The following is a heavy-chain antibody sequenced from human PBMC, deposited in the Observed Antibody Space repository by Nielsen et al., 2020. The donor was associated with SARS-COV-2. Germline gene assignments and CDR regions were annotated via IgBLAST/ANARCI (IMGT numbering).Heavy chain of an antibody. CDR1: GYTFTTYA. V-gene: IGHV7-4-1*02. CDR2: INTNTGSP. CDR3: ARDLGFAFDY. J-gene: IGHJ4*02. Sequence: SVKVSCKASGYTFTTYAINWVRQAPGQGLEWMGWINTNTGSPTYVQGFTGRFVFSLDTSVSTAYLQISSLKAEDTAIYYCARDLGFAFDYWGQGALVTVSS. D-gene: IGHD1-26*01.